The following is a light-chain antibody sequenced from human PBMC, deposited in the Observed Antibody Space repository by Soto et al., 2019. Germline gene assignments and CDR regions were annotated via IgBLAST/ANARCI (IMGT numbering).Light chain of an antibody. CDR3: QQYNNWPPWT. CDR2: GAS. Sequence: EIVMTHSPATLSVSPGERATLSCRASQSVSNNLAWYQQKPGQAPRLLIYGASTRATGIPARFSGSGSGTEFTLTISSLQSEDFAVYYCQQYNNWPPWTFGQGTKVEIK. V-gene: IGKV3-15*01. J-gene: IGKJ1*01. CDR1: QSVSNN.